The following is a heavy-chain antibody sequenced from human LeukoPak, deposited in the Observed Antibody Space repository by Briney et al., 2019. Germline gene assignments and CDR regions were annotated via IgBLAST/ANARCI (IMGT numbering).Heavy chain of an antibody. CDR3: AKRTCSGTTCYPLDS. J-gene: IGHJ4*02. CDR2: IIGNGAST. CDR1: GFTFSVAG. V-gene: IGHV3-23*01. D-gene: IGHD6-19*01. Sequence: GGPQRLSCVASGFTFSVAGMHWVRQAPGKGLEWVSAIIGNGASTYYTDSVKGRFTISRDNSKNTLYLQMNSLRAEDTGVYYCAKRTCSGTTCYPLDSWGRGTLVTVSS.